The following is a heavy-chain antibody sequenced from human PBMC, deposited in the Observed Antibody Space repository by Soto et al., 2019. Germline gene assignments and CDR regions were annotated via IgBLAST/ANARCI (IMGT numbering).Heavy chain of an antibody. CDR3: ARDRIVGHPDFDY. D-gene: IGHD2-21*01. CDR1: GFTFSSYT. CDR2: ISSSSGTI. V-gene: IGHV3-48*02. Sequence: HPGGSVRLSCAASGFTFSSYTMNWVRQAPGKGLEWVSYISSSSGTIYYADSVKGRFTISRDNAKNSLYLQMNSLRDEDTAVYYCARDRIVGHPDFDYWGQGTLVTVSS. J-gene: IGHJ4*02.